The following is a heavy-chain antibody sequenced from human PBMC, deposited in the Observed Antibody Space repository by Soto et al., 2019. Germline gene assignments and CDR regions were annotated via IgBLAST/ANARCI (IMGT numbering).Heavy chain of an antibody. Sequence: GESLKISCKGSGYSFTNYWLGWVRQVPGKGLEWMGIIYPGDSDTRYSPSFQGQVTLSADKSISTAYLQWNSLKAPDTAMYYCARLNGQFDLWGQGTLVTVSS. J-gene: IGHJ5*02. D-gene: IGHD2-8*01. V-gene: IGHV5-51*01. CDR2: IYPGDSDT. CDR1: GYSFTNYW. CDR3: ARLNGQFDL.